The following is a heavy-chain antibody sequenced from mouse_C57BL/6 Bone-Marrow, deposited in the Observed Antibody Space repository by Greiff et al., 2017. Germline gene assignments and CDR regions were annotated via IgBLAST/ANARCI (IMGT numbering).Heavy chain of an antibody. V-gene: IGHV1-20*01. J-gene: IGHJ3*01. CDR1: GYSFTGYF. CDR2: INPYNGDT. Sequence: EVQLQESGPELVKPGDSVKISCKASGYSFTGYFMNWVMQSHGKSLEWIGRINPYNGDTFYNQKFKGKATLTVDKSSSTAHMELRSLTSEDSAVYYCARGGIYYDYDGFAYWGQGTLVTVSA. D-gene: IGHD2-4*01. CDR3: ARGGIYYDYDGFAY.